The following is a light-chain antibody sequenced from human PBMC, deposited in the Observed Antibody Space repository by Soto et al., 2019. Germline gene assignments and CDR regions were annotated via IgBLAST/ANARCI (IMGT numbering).Light chain of an antibody. Sequence: DIQMTQSPSSLSASVGDSVTITCRASQTIKTYLNWYQQKPGKAPKLLIFAASSLQSGVPSRFSGSGSWTDFTLTITSLQPEDFATYYCQQRSNTGFFGPGTKVYV. CDR3: QQRSNTGF. V-gene: IGKV1-39*01. J-gene: IGKJ3*01. CDR2: AAS. CDR1: QTIKTY.